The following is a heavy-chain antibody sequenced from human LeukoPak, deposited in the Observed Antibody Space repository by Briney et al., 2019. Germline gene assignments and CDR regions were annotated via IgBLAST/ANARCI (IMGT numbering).Heavy chain of an antibody. CDR1: GYTFTSYY. CDR3: ARDRDGMVPKAHQYFQH. CDR2: INPSGGST. V-gene: IGHV1-46*01. J-gene: IGHJ1*01. D-gene: IGHD4/OR15-4a*01. Sequence: ASVKVSCKASGYTFTSYYMHWVRQAPGQGLEWMGIINPSGGSTSYAQKFQGRVTMTRDTSTSTVYMELSSLRSEDTAVYYCARDRDGMVPKAHQYFQHWGQGTLVTVSS.